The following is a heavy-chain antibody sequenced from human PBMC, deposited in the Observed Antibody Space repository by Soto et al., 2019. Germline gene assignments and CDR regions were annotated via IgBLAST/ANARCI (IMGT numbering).Heavy chain of an antibody. Sequence: EVLLVESGGGLVQPGGSLRLSCAASGFSFSSHSMNWVRQAPGKGLEWVSYISNSSSTIYYADSVKGRFTISRDNAKNSLYLQMNSLRVEDTAVYYCARDTIISAWGQGTLVTVSS. CDR1: GFSFSSHS. CDR3: ARDTIISA. J-gene: IGHJ4*02. CDR2: ISNSSSTI. V-gene: IGHV3-48*01. D-gene: IGHD3-10*01.